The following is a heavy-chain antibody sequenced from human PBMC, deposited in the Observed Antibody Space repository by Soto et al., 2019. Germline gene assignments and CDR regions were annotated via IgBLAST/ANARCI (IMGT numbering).Heavy chain of an antibody. Sequence: GGSLRLSCAASGFTFSSYSMNWVRQAPGKGLEWVSYISSSSSTIYYADSVKGRFTISRDNAKNSLYLQMNSLRAEDTTVYYCARESADFDILTGYSQYGMDVWGQGITVTVSS. D-gene: IGHD3-9*01. CDR1: GFTFSSYS. V-gene: IGHV3-48*01. CDR3: ARESADFDILTGYSQYGMDV. J-gene: IGHJ6*02. CDR2: ISSSSSTI.